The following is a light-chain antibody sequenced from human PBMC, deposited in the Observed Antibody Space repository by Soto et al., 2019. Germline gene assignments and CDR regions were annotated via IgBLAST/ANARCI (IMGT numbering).Light chain of an antibody. Sequence: QYVLTQPPSVSGAPGQKVTISCTGNSSNIGAGYDVHWYQQLPGTAPKLLIYGNSNRPSGVPDRFSGSKSGTSASLAITGLQAEDEADYYCQSYDSSLSALFGGGTKLTVL. V-gene: IGLV1-40*01. J-gene: IGLJ3*02. CDR3: QSYDSSLSAL. CDR2: GNS. CDR1: SSNIGAGYD.